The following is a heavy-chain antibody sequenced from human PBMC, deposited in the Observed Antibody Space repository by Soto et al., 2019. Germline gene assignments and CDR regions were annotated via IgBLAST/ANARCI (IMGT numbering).Heavy chain of an antibody. CDR2: ISYDGSNK. CDR3: AGRPYSSSRPFDY. V-gene: IGHV3-30-3*01. D-gene: IGHD6-6*01. Sequence: SLRLSCAASGFTFSSYAMHWVRQAPGKGLEWVAVISYDGSNKYYADSVKGRFTISRDNSKTTLYLQMNSLRAEDTAVYYCAGRPYSSSRPFDYWGQGTLVTVSS. J-gene: IGHJ4*02. CDR1: GFTFSSYA.